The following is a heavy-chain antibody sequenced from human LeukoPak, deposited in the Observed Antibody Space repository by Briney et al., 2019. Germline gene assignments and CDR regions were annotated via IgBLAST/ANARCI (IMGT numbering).Heavy chain of an antibody. J-gene: IGHJ4*02. CDR2: ISAYNGNT. D-gene: IGHD5-12*01. CDR3: ARDELGPGVATSEIDY. Sequence: ASVKVSCKASGYTFTSYGISWVRQAPGQGLEWMGWISAYNGNTNYAQKLQGRVTMTTDTSTSTVYMELSSLRSEDTAVYYCARDELGPGVATSEIDYWGQGTLVTVSS. V-gene: IGHV1-18*01. CDR1: GYTFTSYG.